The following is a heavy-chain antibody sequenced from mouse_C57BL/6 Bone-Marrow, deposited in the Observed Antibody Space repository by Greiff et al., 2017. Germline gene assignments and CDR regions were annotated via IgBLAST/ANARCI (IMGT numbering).Heavy chain of an antibody. CDR2: ISSGSSTI. CDR1: GFTFSDYG. V-gene: IGHV5-17*01. D-gene: IGHD2-14*01. J-gene: IGHJ4*01. Sequence: DVHLVESGGGLVKPGGSLKLSCAASGFTFSDYGMHWVRQAPEKGLEWVAYISSGSSTIYYADTVKGRFTISRDNAKNTLFLQMTSLRSEDTAMYYCATYYRDAMDYWGQGTSVTVSS. CDR3: ATYYRDAMDY.